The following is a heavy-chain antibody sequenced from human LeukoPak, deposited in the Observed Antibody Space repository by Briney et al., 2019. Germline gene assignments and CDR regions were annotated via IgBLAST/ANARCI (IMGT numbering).Heavy chain of an antibody. CDR2: IYTSGST. Sequence: SETLSLTCTVSGGSISSGSYYWSWIRQPAGKGLEWIGRIYTSGSTNYNPSLKSRVTIPVDTSKNQFSLKLSSVTAADTAVYYCARSRNVVAAPFDYWGQGTLVTVSS. J-gene: IGHJ4*02. V-gene: IGHV4-61*02. D-gene: IGHD2-15*01. CDR1: GGSISSGSYY. CDR3: ARSRNVVAAPFDY.